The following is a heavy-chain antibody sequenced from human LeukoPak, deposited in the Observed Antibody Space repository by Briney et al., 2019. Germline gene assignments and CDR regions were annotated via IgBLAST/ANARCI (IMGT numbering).Heavy chain of an antibody. V-gene: IGHV3-23*01. CDR1: GFTFSSYA. D-gene: IGHD3-22*01. CDR3: AKSKSSGYSSYYYYGMDV. J-gene: IGHJ6*02. Sequence: PGGSLRLSCAASGFTFSSYAMSWVRQAPGKGLEWVSGISGSGGSTNCADPVKGRVTISRDNSKNTLYLQMNSLRAEDTAVYYCAKSKSSGYSSYYYYGMDVWGQGTTVTVSS. CDR2: ISGSGGST.